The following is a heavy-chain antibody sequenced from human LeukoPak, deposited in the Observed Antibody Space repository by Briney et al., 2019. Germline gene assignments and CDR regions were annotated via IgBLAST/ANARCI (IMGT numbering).Heavy chain of an antibody. CDR1: GGSITSHY. D-gene: IGHD4-11*01. CDR3: ARHTAVNPTEPYLNWFDP. Sequence: SETLSLTCTVSGGSITSHYWSWIRQPLGKGLDWIGYMYYIGSTNYNPSLKSRLTISVDTSKNQFSLKLRSVTAADTAVYYCARHTAVNPTEPYLNWFDPWGQGTLVTVSS. CDR2: MYYIGST. V-gene: IGHV4-59*11. J-gene: IGHJ5*02.